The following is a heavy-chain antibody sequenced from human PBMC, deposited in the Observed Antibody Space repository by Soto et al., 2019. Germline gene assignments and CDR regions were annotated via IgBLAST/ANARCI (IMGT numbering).Heavy chain of an antibody. CDR2: ISQDGTIA. D-gene: IGHD1-1*01. Sequence: EVQLVESGGGLVQPGGSLRLSCAASGFAFGSYWMHWVRQAPGKGLVWVSRISQDGTIATQADSVKGRFTISRDNAKNTLYLQMNSLRADDTAVYYCLRDQRPWNEFADQWGQGTLVTVSS. CDR1: GFAFGSYW. CDR3: LRDQRPWNEFADQ. V-gene: IGHV3-74*01. J-gene: IGHJ4*02.